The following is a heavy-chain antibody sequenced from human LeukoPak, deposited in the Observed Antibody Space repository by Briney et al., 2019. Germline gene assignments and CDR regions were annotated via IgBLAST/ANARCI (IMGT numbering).Heavy chain of an antibody. CDR3: ARVGRPVRPYCSGGSCSATPPFYYYYGMDV. Sequence: SETLSLTCTVSGGSISSYYWSWIRHPPGKGLEWIGYIYYSGSTNYNPSLKSRVTISVDTSKNQFSLKLSSVTAADTAVYYCARVGRPVRPYCSGGSCSATPPFYYYYGMDVWGQGTTVTVSS. D-gene: IGHD2-15*01. CDR1: GGSISSYY. V-gene: IGHV4-59*01. CDR2: IYYSGST. J-gene: IGHJ6*02.